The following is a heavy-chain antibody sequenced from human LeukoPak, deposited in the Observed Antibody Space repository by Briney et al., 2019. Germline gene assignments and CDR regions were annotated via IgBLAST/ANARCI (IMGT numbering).Heavy chain of an antibody. CDR1: GYSISSGYY. D-gene: IGHD6-19*01. CDR3: ARHPLISSGWYLNWFDP. Sequence: SETLSLTCTVSGYSISSGYYWGWIRQPPGKGLEWIGGIYHSGSTYYNPSLKSRVTISVDTSKNQFSLKLSSVTAADTAVYYCARHPLISSGWYLNWFDPWGQGTLVTVSS. J-gene: IGHJ5*02. V-gene: IGHV4-38-2*02. CDR2: IYHSGST.